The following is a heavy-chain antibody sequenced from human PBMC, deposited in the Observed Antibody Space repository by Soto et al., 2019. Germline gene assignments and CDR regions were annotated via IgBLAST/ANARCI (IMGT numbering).Heavy chain of an antibody. D-gene: IGHD2-21*02. V-gene: IGHV3-64*01. CDR1: GFTFSSYA. J-gene: IGHJ4*02. CDR3: ARSAYCGDACYTAYFDF. Sequence: GGSLRLCCAASGFTFSSYAMHWVRQAPGKGLEYVSAISSNGGSTYYANSVKGRFTISRDNSKNTLYLQMGSLRADDMAVYYCARSAYCGDACYTAYFDFLGEGT. CDR2: ISSNGGST.